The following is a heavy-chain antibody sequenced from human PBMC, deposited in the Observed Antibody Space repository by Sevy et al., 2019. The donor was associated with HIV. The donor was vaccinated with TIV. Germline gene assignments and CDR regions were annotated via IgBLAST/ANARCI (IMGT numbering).Heavy chain of an antibody. CDR1: GFTFSSYA. V-gene: IGHV3-23*01. J-gene: IGHJ4*02. D-gene: IGHD3-9*01. CDR3: AKVAIRIHYDILTGYFDY. Sequence: GGSLRLSCAASGFTFSSYAMSWVRQAPGKGLEWVSAISGSGGSTYYADSVKGRFTISRDNSKNTLYLQMNSLRAEDTAVYYCAKVAIRIHYDILTGYFDYWGQGTLVTVSS. CDR2: ISGSGGST.